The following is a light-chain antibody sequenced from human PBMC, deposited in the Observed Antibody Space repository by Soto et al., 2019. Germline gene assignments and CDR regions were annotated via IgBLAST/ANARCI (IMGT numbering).Light chain of an antibody. CDR2: HVT. CDR3: CSYTPSNTFV. Sequence: QSALTQPASVSVSLGQSITISCSGTSSDVGAYNYVSWYQQYPGKAPKLMIYHVTDRPSGVSNRFSGSKSGNTASLTISGLQAEDEADYYCCSYTPSNTFVFGSGTKVPAL. V-gene: IGLV2-14*01. J-gene: IGLJ1*01. CDR1: SSDVGAYNY.